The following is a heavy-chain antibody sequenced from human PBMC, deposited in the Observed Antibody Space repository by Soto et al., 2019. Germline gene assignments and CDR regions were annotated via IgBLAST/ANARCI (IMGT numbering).Heavy chain of an antibody. J-gene: IGHJ4*02. CDR2: IYYSGST. Sequence: PSETLSLTCTVSGGSISSGDYYWSWIRQPPGKGLEWIGYIYYSGSTYYNPSLKSRVTISVDTSKNQFSLKLSSVTAADTAVYYCARAVSFLEWLLRTYYFDYWGQGTLVTVSS. CDR1: GGSISSGDYY. CDR3: ARAVSFLEWLLRTYYFDY. D-gene: IGHD3-3*02. V-gene: IGHV4-30-4*01.